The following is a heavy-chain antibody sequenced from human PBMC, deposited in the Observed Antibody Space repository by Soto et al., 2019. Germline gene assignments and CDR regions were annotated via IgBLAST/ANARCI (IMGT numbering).Heavy chain of an antibody. J-gene: IGHJ4*02. D-gene: IGHD2-21*01. CDR3: ATLPPRVVVSVLPIPT. Sequence: PSETLSLSCTVSGGSISSYYWSWIRQPPGKGLEWIGYIYYSGSTNYNPSLKSRVTISVDTSKNQFSLKLNSMTAADTAMYYCATLPPRVVVSVLPIPTWGQGTQVTVSS. CDR2: IYYSGST. CDR1: GGSISSYY. V-gene: IGHV4-59*08.